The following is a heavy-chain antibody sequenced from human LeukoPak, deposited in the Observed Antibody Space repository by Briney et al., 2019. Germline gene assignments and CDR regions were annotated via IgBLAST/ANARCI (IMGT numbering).Heavy chain of an antibody. V-gene: IGHV4-61*02. Sequence: PSQTLSLTCTVSGGSISSGSYYWSWIRQPAGKGLEWIGRIYTSGSTNYNPSLKSRVTISVDTSKNQFSLKLSSVTAADTAVYYCASELRGGGKFDYWGQGTLVTVSS. J-gene: IGHJ4*02. D-gene: IGHD3-16*01. CDR1: GGSISSGSYY. CDR2: IYTSGST. CDR3: ASELRGGGKFDY.